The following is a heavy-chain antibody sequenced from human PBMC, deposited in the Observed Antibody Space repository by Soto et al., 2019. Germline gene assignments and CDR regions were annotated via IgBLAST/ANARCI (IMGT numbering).Heavy chain of an antibody. Sequence: QVQLVESGGGVVQPGRSLRLSCAASGFTFSTYGMHWVRQAPGKGLEWVAVIWHDESNKYYADSVKGRFTISRDNSKNTLYLQMNSLRAEDTAVYYCASDGPNWGKDFDSWGQGTLVTVSS. D-gene: IGHD7-27*01. V-gene: IGHV3-33*01. J-gene: IGHJ4*02. CDR2: IWHDESNK. CDR1: GFTFSTYG. CDR3: ASDGPNWGKDFDS.